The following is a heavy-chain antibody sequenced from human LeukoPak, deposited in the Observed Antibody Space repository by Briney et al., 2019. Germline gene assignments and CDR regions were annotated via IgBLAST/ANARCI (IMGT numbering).Heavy chain of an antibody. D-gene: IGHD1-1*01. J-gene: IGHJ4*02. Sequence: ASVTVSCKASGYTFTSYYMHWVRQAPGQGLEWMGIINPSGGSTSYAQKFQGRVTMTRDTSTSTVYMELSSLRSEDTAVYYCARDRRTDYSDYWGQGTLVTVSS. CDR2: INPSGGST. CDR1: GYTFTSYY. CDR3: ARDRRTDYSDY. V-gene: IGHV1-46*01.